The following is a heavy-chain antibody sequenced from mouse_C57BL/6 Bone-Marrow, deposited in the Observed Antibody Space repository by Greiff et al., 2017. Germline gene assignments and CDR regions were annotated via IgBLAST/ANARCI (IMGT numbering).Heavy chain of an antibody. J-gene: IGHJ3*01. CDR3: ARRNYSNPAWFAY. V-gene: IGHV5-6*01. D-gene: IGHD2-5*01. CDR1: GFTFSSYG. CDR2: ISSGGSYT. Sequence: EVQVVESGGDLVKPGGSLKLSCAASGFTFSSYGMSWVRQTPDKRLEWVATISSGGSYTYYPDSVKGRFTISRDNAKNTLYLQMSSLKSEDTAMYYCARRNYSNPAWFAYWGQGTLVTVSA.